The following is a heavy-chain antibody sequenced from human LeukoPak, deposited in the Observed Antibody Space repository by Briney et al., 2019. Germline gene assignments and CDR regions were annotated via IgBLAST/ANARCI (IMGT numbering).Heavy chain of an antibody. J-gene: IGHJ6*02. D-gene: IGHD2-2*01. Sequence: SCKASGGTFSSYGMHWVRQAPGKGLEWVAVISYDGSNKYYADSVKGRFTISRDNSKNTLYLQMNSLRAEDTAVYYCAKDRCSSTSCYHYYYYGMDVWGQGTTVTVSS. V-gene: IGHV3-30*18. CDR3: AKDRCSSTSCYHYYYYGMDV. CDR2: ISYDGSNK. CDR1: GGTFSSYG.